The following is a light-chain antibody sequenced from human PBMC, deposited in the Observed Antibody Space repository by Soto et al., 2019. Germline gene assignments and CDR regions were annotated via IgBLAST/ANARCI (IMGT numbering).Light chain of an antibody. V-gene: IGKV1-39*01. CDR3: QQSFSTLLS. Sequence: DIQMTQSPSSLSASVGDRITITCRAIQSVSTSVTWYQHKAGRAPKALISAASSLQSGVPSRFSGSGSGTDFTLTISSLQAEDVATYYCQQSFSTLLSFGGGTHVEIQ. CDR1: QSVSTS. CDR2: AAS. J-gene: IGKJ4*01.